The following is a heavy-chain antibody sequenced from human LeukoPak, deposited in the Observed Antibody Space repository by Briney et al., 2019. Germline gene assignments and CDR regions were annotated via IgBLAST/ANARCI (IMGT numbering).Heavy chain of an antibody. Sequence: PSETLSLTCTVSGGPISSYYWSWIRQPAGKGLEWIGRIYTSGSTNYNPSLKSRVTMSVDTSKNQFSLKLSSVTAADTAVYYCARGKAGYCSSTSRHLYYYYYMDVWGKGTTVTVSS. V-gene: IGHV4-4*07. CDR3: ARGKAGYCSSTSRHLYYYYYMDV. J-gene: IGHJ6*03. CDR1: GGPISSYY. CDR2: IYTSGST. D-gene: IGHD2-2*01.